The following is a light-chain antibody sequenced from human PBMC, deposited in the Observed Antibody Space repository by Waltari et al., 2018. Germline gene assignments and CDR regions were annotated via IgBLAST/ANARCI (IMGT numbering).Light chain of an antibody. CDR2: AAS. Sequence: DIQMTQSPSSLSASVGDRVTITCRASQGISNSLAWYQQKPGKAPKLLLYAASRLESGVPSRFSGSGSGTDYTLTISSLQPEDFATYYCQQYYSTLPFTFGTGTKVDIK. CDR1: QGISNS. J-gene: IGKJ3*01. CDR3: QQYYSTLPFT. V-gene: IGKV1-NL1*01.